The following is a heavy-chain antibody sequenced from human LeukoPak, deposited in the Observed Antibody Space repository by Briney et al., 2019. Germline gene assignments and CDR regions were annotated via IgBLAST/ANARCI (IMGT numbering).Heavy chain of an antibody. D-gene: IGHD3-22*01. V-gene: IGHV4-39*01. J-gene: IGHJ4*02. CDR3: ARRDDSSGYHKIFDY. CDR2: IYYGENT. CDR1: GGSISSGPYY. Sequence: SETLSLTCTVSGGSISSGPYYWGWIRQPPGKGLEWIGNIYYGENTYYNPSLKSRVTISIDTSRNQFYLKLSSLTAADTAVYYCARRDDSSGYHKIFDYWGPGTLVTVSS.